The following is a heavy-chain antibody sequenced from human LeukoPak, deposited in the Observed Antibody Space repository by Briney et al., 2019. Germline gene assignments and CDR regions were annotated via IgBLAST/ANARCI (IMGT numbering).Heavy chain of an antibody. CDR3: ARRVRSGREYTLS. D-gene: IGHD6-6*01. V-gene: IGHV5-51*01. CDR1: GYSSTNYW. Sequence: GESLKTSCKGLGYSSTNYWIGWVRQMPGKGLGWMGIIYPGDYDTSFRPSFQGQVPIPDGKPISPPYLQWSSLKASDTAMYYCARRVRSGREYTLSWGQGTLVTVSS. J-gene: IGHJ4*02. CDR2: IYPGDYDT.